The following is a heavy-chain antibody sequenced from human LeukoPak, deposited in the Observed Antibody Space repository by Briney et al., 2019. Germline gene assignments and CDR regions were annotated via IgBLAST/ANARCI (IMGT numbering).Heavy chain of an antibody. V-gene: IGHV1-2*02. Sequence: GASVKVSCKASGYTFTDYLIHWVRQAPGQGLEYMGWINPKSGGTEYAHKFLGRVTMTRDTSTSTASMELSRLRSDDTAVYLCARDLSTSSTWELDYWGQGTLVTVSS. D-gene: IGHD2/OR15-2a*01. J-gene: IGHJ4*02. CDR2: INPKSGGT. CDR1: GYTFTDYL. CDR3: ARDLSTSSTWELDY.